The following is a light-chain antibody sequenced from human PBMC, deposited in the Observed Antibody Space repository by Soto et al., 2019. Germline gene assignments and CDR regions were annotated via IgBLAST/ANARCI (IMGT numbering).Light chain of an antibody. Sequence: EIVLTQSPATLSLSPGERATLSCRASQSVSSYLAWYQQKPGQAPRLLIYDASNRATGIPARFSGSGSVTDFTRTISSLEPEECSVYYCQQRRNWPEITFAQGTRQEIK. V-gene: IGKV3-11*01. CDR1: QSVSSY. CDR2: DAS. CDR3: QQRRNWPEIT. J-gene: IGKJ5*01.